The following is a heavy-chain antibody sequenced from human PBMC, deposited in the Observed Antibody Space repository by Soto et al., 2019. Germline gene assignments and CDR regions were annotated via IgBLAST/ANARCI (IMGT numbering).Heavy chain of an antibody. D-gene: IGHD3-22*01. CDR1: GFTFSSYG. CDR2: IWYDGSNK. J-gene: IGHJ6*02. V-gene: IGHV3-33*01. Sequence: PGGSLRLSCAASGFTFSSYGMHWVRQAPGKGLEWVAVIWYDGSNKYYADSVKGRFTISRDNSKNTLYLQMNSLRAEDTAVYYCARVMGYYDSSGQAPYYYYGMDVWGQGTTVTVSS. CDR3: ARVMGYYDSSGQAPYYYYGMDV.